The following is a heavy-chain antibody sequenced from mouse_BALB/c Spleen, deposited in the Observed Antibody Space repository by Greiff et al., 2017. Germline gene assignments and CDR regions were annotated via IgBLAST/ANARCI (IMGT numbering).Heavy chain of an antibody. CDR2: INPSTGYT. J-gene: IGHJ3*01. CDR3: ARSSGTFAY. V-gene: IGHV1-7*01. D-gene: IGHD4-1*01. CDR1: GYTFTSYW. Sequence: VKLMESGAELAKPGASVKMSCKASGYTFTSYWMHWVKQRPGQGLEWIGYINPSTGYTEYNQKFKDKATLTADKSSSTAYMQLSSLTSEDSAVYYCARSSGTFAYWGQGTLVTVSA.